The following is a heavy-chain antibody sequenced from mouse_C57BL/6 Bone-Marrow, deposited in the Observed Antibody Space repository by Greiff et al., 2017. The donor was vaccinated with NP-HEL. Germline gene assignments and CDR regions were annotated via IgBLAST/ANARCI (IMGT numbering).Heavy chain of an antibody. CDR2: INPYNGGT. V-gene: IGHV1-19*01. D-gene: IGHD2-4*01. Sequence: VQLQQSGPVLVKPGASVKMSCKASGYTFTDYYMNWVKQSHGKSLEWIGVINPYNGGTSYNQKFKGKATLTVDKSSSTAYMELNSLTSEDSAVYYCARLDDYDRSFAYWGQGTLVTVSA. J-gene: IGHJ3*01. CDR1: GYTFTDYY. CDR3: ARLDDYDRSFAY.